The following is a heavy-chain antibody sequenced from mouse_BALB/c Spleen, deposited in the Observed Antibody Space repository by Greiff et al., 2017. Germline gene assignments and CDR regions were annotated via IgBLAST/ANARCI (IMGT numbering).Heavy chain of an antibody. Sequence: VQLKESGPGLVKPSQSLSLTCTVTGYSITSDYAWNWIRQFPGNKLEWMGYISYSGSTSYNPSLKSRISITRDTSKNQFFLQLNSVTTEDRATYYCARSRLLRDYYAMDYWGQGTSVTVSS. J-gene: IGHJ4*01. CDR1: GYSITSDYA. D-gene: IGHD2-3*01. V-gene: IGHV3-2*02. CDR3: ARSRLLRDYYAMDY. CDR2: ISYSGST.